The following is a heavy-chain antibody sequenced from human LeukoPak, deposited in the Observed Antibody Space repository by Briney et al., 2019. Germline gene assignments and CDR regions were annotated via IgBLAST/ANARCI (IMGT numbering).Heavy chain of an antibody. Sequence: GGSLRLSCAASGFTFSSYAMSWVRQAPGKGLEWVSAISGSGGSTYYADSVKGRFTISRDNSKNTLYLQMNSLRAEDTAVYYCAKYGYCRSTAPCLDYWGQGTLVTVSS. V-gene: IGHV3-23*01. J-gene: IGHJ4*02. CDR3: AKYGYCRSTAPCLDY. CDR1: GFTFSSYA. D-gene: IGHD2-2*03. CDR2: ISGSGGST.